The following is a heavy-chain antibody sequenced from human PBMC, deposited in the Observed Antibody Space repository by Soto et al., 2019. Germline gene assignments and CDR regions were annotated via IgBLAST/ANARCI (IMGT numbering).Heavy chain of an antibody. CDR2: IKSKTDGGTT. V-gene: IGHV3-15*01. D-gene: IGHD3-3*01. CDR1: GFTFSNAW. Sequence: GGSLRLSCAASGFTFSNAWMSWVRQAPGKGLEWVGRIKSKTDGGTTDYAAPVKGRFTISRDDSKNTLYLQMNSLKTEDTAVYYCTGVHYDFWSGYDYWGQGTLVTVSS. J-gene: IGHJ4*02. CDR3: TGVHYDFWSGYDY.